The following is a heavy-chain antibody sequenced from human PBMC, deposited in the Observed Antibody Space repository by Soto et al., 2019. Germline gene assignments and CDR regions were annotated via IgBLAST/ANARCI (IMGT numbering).Heavy chain of an antibody. Sequence: PGXSLRLSCAASGFTSSNSGMSWVRQAPSKGLEWISAIRGNGGAAYYAASVKGRFTISRDNSKNTVYLQMNCLRAEDTAVYYCARGPDLKGNSYGYETDWGQGTLVTVSS. D-gene: IGHD5-18*01. J-gene: IGHJ4*02. CDR2: IRGNGGAA. CDR3: ARGPDLKGNSYGYETD. V-gene: IGHV3-23*01. CDR1: GFTSSNSG.